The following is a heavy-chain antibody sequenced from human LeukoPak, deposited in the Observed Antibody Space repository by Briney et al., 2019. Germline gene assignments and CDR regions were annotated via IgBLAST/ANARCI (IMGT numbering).Heavy chain of an antibody. CDR3: AREGYYGSGSPPSLYFDY. CDR1: GFTFRNYV. CDR2: TSSDLNVK. D-gene: IGHD3-10*01. V-gene: IGHV3-30-3*01. J-gene: IGHJ4*02. Sequence: GGSLRLSCAADGFTFRNYVMHWGRQARGKGREWVAVTSSDLNVKLYADSVKGRFTISRDNSRSTLYLQMNSLRPEDTAIYYCAREGYYGSGSPPSLYFDYWGQGTLVTVSS.